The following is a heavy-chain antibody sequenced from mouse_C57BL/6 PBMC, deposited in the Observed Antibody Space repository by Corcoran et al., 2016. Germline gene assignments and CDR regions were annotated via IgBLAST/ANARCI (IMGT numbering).Heavy chain of an antibody. V-gene: IGHV3-6*01. CDR3: ARDYGSLYYFDY. Sequence: DVQLQESGPGLVKPSQSLSLTCSVTDYSITSGYYWNWIRQFPGNKLEWMGYISYDGSNNYNPSLKNRISITRDTSKNQFFLKLNSVTTEDTATYYCARDYGSLYYFDYWGQGTTLTVSS. CDR2: ISYDGSN. D-gene: IGHD1-1*01. J-gene: IGHJ2*01. CDR1: DYSITSGYY.